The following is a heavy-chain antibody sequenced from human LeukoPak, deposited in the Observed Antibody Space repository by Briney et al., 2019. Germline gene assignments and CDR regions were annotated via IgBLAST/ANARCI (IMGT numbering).Heavy chain of an antibody. CDR1: GGSFSGYY. V-gene: IGHV4-34*01. CDR2: INHSGST. J-gene: IGHJ4*02. D-gene: IGHD6-13*01. Sequence: SSETLCLTSAVYGGSFSGYYWSWIRQPPGKGLEWIGEINHSGSTNYNPSLKSRVTISVDTSKNQFSLKLSSVTAADTAVYYCARARSIAAAGFDYWGQGTLVTVSS. CDR3: ARARSIAAAGFDY.